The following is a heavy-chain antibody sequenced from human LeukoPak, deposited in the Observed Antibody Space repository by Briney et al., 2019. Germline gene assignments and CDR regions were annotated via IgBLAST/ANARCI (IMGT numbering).Heavy chain of an antibody. CDR2: IKQDGSEK. CDR1: GFTFSSYW. CDR3: ARGPDYEILTGYLYYYGMDV. V-gene: IGHV3-7*01. J-gene: IGHJ6*02. Sequence: GGSLRLSCAASGFTFSSYWMSWVRQAPGKGLEWVANIKQDGSEKYYVDSVKGRFTISRDNAKNSLYLQMNSLRAEDTAVYYCARGPDYEILTGYLYYYGMDVWGQGTTVTVSS. D-gene: IGHD3-9*01.